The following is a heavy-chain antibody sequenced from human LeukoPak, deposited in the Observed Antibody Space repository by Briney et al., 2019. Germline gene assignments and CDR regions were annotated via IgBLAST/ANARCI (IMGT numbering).Heavy chain of an antibody. CDR3: ARVPYYYDSAQNYWHFDL. Sequence: SETLSLTCTVSGGSISSSSYYWGWIRQPPGKGLEWIGSIYYSGSTNYNPSLKSRVTISVDTSKNQFSLKLSSVTAADTAVYYCARVPYYYDSAQNYWHFDLWGRGTLVTVSS. CDR1: GGSISSSSYY. J-gene: IGHJ2*01. CDR2: IYYSGST. D-gene: IGHD3-22*01. V-gene: IGHV4-39*07.